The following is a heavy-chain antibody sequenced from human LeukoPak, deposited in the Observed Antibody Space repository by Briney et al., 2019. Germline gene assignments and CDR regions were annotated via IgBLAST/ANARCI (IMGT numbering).Heavy chain of an antibody. V-gene: IGHV4-4*09. J-gene: IGHJ5*01. CDR2: IFTSGSS. Sequence: PSETLSLTCSVSGDSIRSDSWSWIRQFPGGGLEWIGYIFTSGSSNYNPSLRSRVTISGDTSMNQFSLNLNSVTAADTAFYFCARLMRGPCRIDSWGQGTLVTVSS. D-gene: IGHD2-15*01. CDR1: GDSIRSDS. CDR3: ARLMRGPCRIDS.